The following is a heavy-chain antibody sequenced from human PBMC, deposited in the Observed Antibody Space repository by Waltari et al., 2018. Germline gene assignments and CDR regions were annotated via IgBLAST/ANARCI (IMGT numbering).Heavy chain of an antibody. D-gene: IGHD3-3*01. V-gene: IGHV3-9*01. CDR1: GFRFADRA. Sequence: EVQLVESGGGLVQPGRSLILSCLGSGFRFADRAMHWVRQVTGKGLEWVSGINWNSGNIGYADSVKGRFTISRDNAKNSLYLQINSVRTEDTALYYCTSDAFGNSIGGVFDYWGQGTLVNVSS. CDR3: TSDAFGNSIGGVFDY. J-gene: IGHJ4*02. CDR2: INWNSGNI.